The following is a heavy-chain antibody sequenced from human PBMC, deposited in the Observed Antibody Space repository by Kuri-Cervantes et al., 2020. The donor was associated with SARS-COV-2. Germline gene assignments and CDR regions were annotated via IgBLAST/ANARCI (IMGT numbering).Heavy chain of an antibody. V-gene: IGHV3-7*01. CDR2: IKQDGSEK. J-gene: IGHJ4*02. CDR1: GFTFSSYA. D-gene: IGHD6-6*01. Sequence: GGSLRLSCAASGFTFSSYAMSWVRQAPGKGLEWVANIKQDGSEKYYVDSVKGRFTISRDNAKNSLYLQMNSLRAEDTAVYYCARVPIAAPDYWGQGTLVTVSS. CDR3: ARVPIAAPDY.